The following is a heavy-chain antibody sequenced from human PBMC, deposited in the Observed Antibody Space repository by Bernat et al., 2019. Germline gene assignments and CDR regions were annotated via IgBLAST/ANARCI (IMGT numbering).Heavy chain of an antibody. Sequence: QVQLVQSGAEVKKPGASVKVSCKASGYTFTSYYMHWVRQAPGQGLEWMGGFDPEDGETIYAQKFQGRVTMTEDTSTDTAYMELSSLRSEDTAVYYCATVRLGYYYYGMDVWGQGTTVTVSS. CDR1: GYTFTSYY. CDR2: FDPEDGET. V-gene: IGHV1-24*01. J-gene: IGHJ6*02. CDR3: ATVRLGYYYYGMDV. D-gene: IGHD6-25*01.